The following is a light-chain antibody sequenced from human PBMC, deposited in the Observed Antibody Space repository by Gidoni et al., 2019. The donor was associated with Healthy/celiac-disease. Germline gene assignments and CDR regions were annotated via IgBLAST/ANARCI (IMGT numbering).Light chain of an antibody. CDR2: GAS. CDR3: QQYGSSPPIT. V-gene: IGKV3-20*01. CDR1: QSVSSSY. Sequence: EMVWTQSPGTLSLSPGESATLSCRASQSVSSSYLAWYQQKPGQAPRLLIYGASSRATGIPDRFSGSGSGTDFTLTISRLEPEDFAVYYCQQYGSSPPITFGQXTRLEIK. J-gene: IGKJ5*01.